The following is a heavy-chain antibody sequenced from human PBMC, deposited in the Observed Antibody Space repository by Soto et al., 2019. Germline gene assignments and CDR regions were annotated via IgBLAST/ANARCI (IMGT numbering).Heavy chain of an antibody. Sequence: SETLSLTCTVSGGSISSYYWSWIRQPPGKGLEWIGYIYYSGSTNYNPSLKSRVTISVDTSKNQFSLKLSSVTAADTAVYYCARAIAARQNNWFDPWGQGTLVTVSS. CDR3: ARAIAARQNNWFDP. CDR2: IYYSGST. V-gene: IGHV4-59*01. J-gene: IGHJ5*02. CDR1: GGSISSYY. D-gene: IGHD6-6*01.